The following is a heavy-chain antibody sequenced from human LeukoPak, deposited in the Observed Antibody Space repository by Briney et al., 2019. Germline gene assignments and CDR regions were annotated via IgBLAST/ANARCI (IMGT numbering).Heavy chain of an antibody. V-gene: IGHV4-59*01. CDR2: VYYSGST. CDR3: AREEVVTAKKPNHYYYYYMDV. D-gene: IGHD2-21*02. CDR1: GGSISSYY. Sequence: PSETLSLTCTVSGGSISSYYWSWIRQPPGKGLEWIGYVYYSGSTNYNPSLKSRVTISVDTSKNQFSLKLSSVTAADTAVYYCAREEVVTAKKPNHYYYYYMDVWGKGTTVTVSS. J-gene: IGHJ6*03.